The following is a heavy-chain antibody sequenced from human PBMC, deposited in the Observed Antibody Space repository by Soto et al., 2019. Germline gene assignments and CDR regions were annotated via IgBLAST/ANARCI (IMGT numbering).Heavy chain of an antibody. CDR1: GGSFSGYY. CDR3: ASGTFDWLAY. D-gene: IGHD3-9*01. J-gene: IGHJ4*02. V-gene: IGHV4-34*01. Sequence: SETLSLTCAVYGGSFSGYYWSWIRQPPGKGLEWIGEINHSGSTNYNPSLKSRVTISVDTSKNQFSLKLSSVTAADTAVYYCASGTFDWLAYWGQGTLVTVSS. CDR2: INHSGST.